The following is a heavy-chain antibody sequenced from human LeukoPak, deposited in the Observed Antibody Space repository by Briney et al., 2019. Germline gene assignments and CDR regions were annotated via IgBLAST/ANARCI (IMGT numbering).Heavy chain of an antibody. J-gene: IGHJ4*02. CDR2: ISGSGGST. D-gene: IGHD3-10*01. CDR1: GFTFSSYA. Sequence: GGSLRLSCAASGFTFSSYAMSWVRQAPGKGLEWVSAISGSGGSTYYADSVKGRFTISRDNSKNTLYLQMNSLRAEDTAVYYCAKDHYYYGSGSSKTAFDYWGQGTLLTVSS. V-gene: IGHV3-23*01. CDR3: AKDHYYYGSGSSKTAFDY.